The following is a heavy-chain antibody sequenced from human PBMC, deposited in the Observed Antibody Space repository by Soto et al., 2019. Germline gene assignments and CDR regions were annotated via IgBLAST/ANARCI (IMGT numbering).Heavy chain of an antibody. D-gene: IGHD6-13*01. V-gene: IGHV3-23*01. CDR3: ARVVPYSSSWFFDY. CDR2: ISGSGIST. CDR1: GFTFRSYA. Sequence: GGSLRLSCAASGFTFRSYAMSWVRQAPGKGLEWVSGISGSGISTHYADSVKGRFTVSRDNSKNTLYLQMNSLRAEDTAVYNCARVVPYSSSWFFDYWGQGTLVTVSS. J-gene: IGHJ4*02.